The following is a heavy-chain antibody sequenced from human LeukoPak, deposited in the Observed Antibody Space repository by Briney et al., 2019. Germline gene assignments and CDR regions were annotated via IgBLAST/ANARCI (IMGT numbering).Heavy chain of an antibody. J-gene: IGHJ5*02. D-gene: IGHD2-15*01. V-gene: IGHV4-59*01. Sequence: HSETLSLTCTVSGGSISRYYWSWIRQPPGKGLEWIGYIYYSGNTNYNPSLKSRVTMSVDTSKNQFSLKLSSVTAADTAVYYCARQPYCSGGSCYAVWFDPWGQGTLVTVSS. CDR1: GGSISRYY. CDR3: ARQPYCSGGSCYAVWFDP. CDR2: IYYSGNT.